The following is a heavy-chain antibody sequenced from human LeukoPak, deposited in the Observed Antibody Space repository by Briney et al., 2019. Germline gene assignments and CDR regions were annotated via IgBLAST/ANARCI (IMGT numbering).Heavy chain of an antibody. V-gene: IGHV4-38-2*01. D-gene: IGHD2-2*01. CDR1: GYSISSGYY. CDR3: ARVPGIKRYCSSTSCSVSGWFDP. Sequence: SETLSLTCAVSGYSISSGYYWGWIRRPPGKGLEWIGSIYHSGSTYYNPSLKSRVTISVDTSKNQFSLKLSSVTAADTAVYYCARVPGIKRYCSSTSCSVSGWFDPWGQGTLVTVSS. CDR2: IYHSGST. J-gene: IGHJ5*02.